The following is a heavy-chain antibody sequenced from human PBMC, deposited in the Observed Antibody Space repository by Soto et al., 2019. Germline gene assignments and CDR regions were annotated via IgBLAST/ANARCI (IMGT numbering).Heavy chain of an antibody. Sequence: QVQLHESGPGLVKPSATLSLTCTVSGDSISSTYWSWVRQPAGRGLEWIGRIYSSGSNNYNPSLESRVTMSVHTSKNQFSLTLRSLTAADTAVYFCARGYESGYTFGHDLWGQGTLVTVSS. J-gene: IGHJ5*02. CDR1: GDSISSTY. D-gene: IGHD3-3*01. CDR2: IYSSGSN. CDR3: ARGYESGYTFGHDL. V-gene: IGHV4-4*07.